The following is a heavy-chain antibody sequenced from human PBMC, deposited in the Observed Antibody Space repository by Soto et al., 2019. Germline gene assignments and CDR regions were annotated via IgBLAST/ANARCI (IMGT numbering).Heavy chain of an antibody. D-gene: IGHD5-18*01. Sequence: VESLKISCKGSGYSFTSYWIGWVRQIPGKGLEWMGIIYPCDSYTRYSPSFQGQVTISADKSISTAYLQWSSLKASDTAMYYCATTRLGSYGHYYYYGMDVWGPGTTVTGS. CDR2: IYPCDSYT. V-gene: IGHV5-51*01. CDR3: ATTRLGSYGHYYYYGMDV. J-gene: IGHJ6*01. CDR1: GYSFTSYW.